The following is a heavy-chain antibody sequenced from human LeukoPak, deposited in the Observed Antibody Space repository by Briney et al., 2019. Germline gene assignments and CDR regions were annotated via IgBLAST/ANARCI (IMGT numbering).Heavy chain of an antibody. D-gene: IGHD2-15*01. CDR1: GGSISSYY. V-gene: IGHV4-59*01. Sequence: NPSETLSLTCAVSGGSISSYYWSWIRQPPGKGLEWIGYINHSGSTNYNPSLKSRVTISVDTFKNQFSLKLSSVTAADTAVYYCAREISGLGYCSGGSCYVNQLDYWGQGTLVTVSS. CDR3: AREISGLGYCSGGSCYVNQLDY. CDR2: INHSGST. J-gene: IGHJ4*02.